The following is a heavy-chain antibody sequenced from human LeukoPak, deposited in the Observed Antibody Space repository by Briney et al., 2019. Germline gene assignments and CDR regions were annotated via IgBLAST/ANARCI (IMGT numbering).Heavy chain of an antibody. J-gene: IGHJ6*02. CDR3: AKDLIPAAGEYYYYGMDV. Sequence: GGSLRLTCAASGFTFDDYAMHWVRQAPGKGLEWVSGISWNSGSIGYADSVKGRFTISRDNAKNSLYLQMNSLGAEDTALYYCAKDLIPAAGEYYYYGMDVWGQGTTVTVSS. CDR2: ISWNSGSI. D-gene: IGHD2-2*01. CDR1: GFTFDDYA. V-gene: IGHV3-9*01.